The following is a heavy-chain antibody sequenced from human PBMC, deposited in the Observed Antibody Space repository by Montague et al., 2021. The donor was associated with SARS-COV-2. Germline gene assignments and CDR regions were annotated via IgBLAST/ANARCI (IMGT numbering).Heavy chain of an antibody. Sequence: SETLSLTCTVSGASTSTGSDYWTWIRQRPGRGLEWIGNFYYSGGXTYNPSLKSRVTISADTSKNLFSLTLKSVTASDTAVYYCARDRGDIYGGNSAWFDPWGQGTLVTVSS. J-gene: IGHJ5*02. CDR3: ARDRGDIYGGNSAWFDP. CDR2: FYYSGGX. D-gene: IGHD4-23*01. V-gene: IGHV4-61*03. CDR1: GASTSTGSDY.